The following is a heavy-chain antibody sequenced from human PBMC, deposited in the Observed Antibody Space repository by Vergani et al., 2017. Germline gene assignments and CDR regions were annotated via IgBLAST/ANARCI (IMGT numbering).Heavy chain of an antibody. CDR2: IRGSGGST. D-gene: IGHD3-10*01. Sequence: EVQLLESGGGLVQPGGSLRLSCAASGFTFSSYAMSWVRQAPGKGLEWVSAIRGSGGSTYYADSVTDRFTISRDNSKNTLYLQMNSMRAEETAVYYCAKVRAGGYYYGSGRNYGMDVWGQGTTVTVSS. J-gene: IGHJ6*02. CDR3: AKVRAGGYYYGSGRNYGMDV. V-gene: IGHV3-23*01. CDR1: GFTFSSYA.